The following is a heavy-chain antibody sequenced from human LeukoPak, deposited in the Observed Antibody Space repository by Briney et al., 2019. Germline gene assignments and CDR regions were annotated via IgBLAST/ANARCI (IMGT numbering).Heavy chain of an antibody. CDR2: IYYSGST. CDR1: GGSINNHY. J-gene: IGHJ4*02. Sequence: SETLSLTCIVSGGSINNHYWTWIRQPPGKGLEWIGSIYYSGSTYYNPSLKSRVTISVDTSKNQFSLKLSSVTAADTAVYYCARVARSGSYFEELDYWGQGTLVTVSS. D-gene: IGHD3-10*01. V-gene: IGHV4-39*07. CDR3: ARVARSGSYFEELDY.